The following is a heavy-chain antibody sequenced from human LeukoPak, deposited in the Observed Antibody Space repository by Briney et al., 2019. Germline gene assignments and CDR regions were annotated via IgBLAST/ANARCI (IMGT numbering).Heavy chain of an antibody. V-gene: IGHV4-31*03. CDR3: AGTTYYYDSSGYPFDP. D-gene: IGHD3-22*01. J-gene: IGHJ5*02. CDR1: GGSISSGGYY. CDR2: IYYSGST. Sequence: PSETLSLTCTVSGGSISSGGYYWSWIRQHPGKGLEWIGYIYYSGSTYYNPSLKSRVTISVDTSKNQFSLKLSSVTAADTAVYYCAGTTYYYDSSGYPFDPWGQGTLVTVSS.